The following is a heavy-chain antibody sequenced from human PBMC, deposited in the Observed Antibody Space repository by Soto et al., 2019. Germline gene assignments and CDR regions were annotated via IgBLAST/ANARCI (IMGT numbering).Heavy chain of an antibody. CDR1: RGSISGSSCY. Sequence: SATLLRTCTVSRGSISGSSCYWGWILQPPGKGLELIWSIDYSGSTYYNPSLNSRVTISVDTSKNQFSLKLSSVTAADTAVYYCARSRYYDFWSSYYPGYYYYGMVVWGQGTMVTVSS. V-gene: IGHV4-39*01. CDR2: IDYSGST. CDR3: ARSRYYDFWSSYYPGYYYYGMVV. D-gene: IGHD3-3*01. J-gene: IGHJ6*02.